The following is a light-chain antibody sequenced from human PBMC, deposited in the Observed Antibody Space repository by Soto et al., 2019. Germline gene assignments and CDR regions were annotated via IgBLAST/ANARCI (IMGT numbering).Light chain of an antibody. Sequence: SYELAQPPSVSVSPGQTASISCSGNSLGNEYVSWYQQKPGQSPVLVIYEDSKRPSGIPERFSGSNSGNTATLSISGTQAMDEADYYCQAWDTIALFGGGTKLTVL. CDR3: QAWDTIAL. CDR1: SLGNEY. J-gene: IGLJ2*01. V-gene: IGLV3-1*01. CDR2: EDS.